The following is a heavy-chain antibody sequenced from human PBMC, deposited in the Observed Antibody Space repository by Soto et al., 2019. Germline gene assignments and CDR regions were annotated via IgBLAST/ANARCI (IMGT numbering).Heavy chain of an antibody. CDR2: ITGSGDST. CDR1: GFTFSSYA. Sequence: GGSLRLSCAASGFTFSSYAMSWVRQAPGKGLEWVSAITGSGDSTYYADSVKGRFTVSGDNSKNTLYLQMNSLRAEDTAVYYCATVFVFTIREGFDYWGLGTLVTVSS. CDR3: ATVFVFTIREGFDY. V-gene: IGHV3-23*01. J-gene: IGHJ4*02. D-gene: IGHD3-3*01.